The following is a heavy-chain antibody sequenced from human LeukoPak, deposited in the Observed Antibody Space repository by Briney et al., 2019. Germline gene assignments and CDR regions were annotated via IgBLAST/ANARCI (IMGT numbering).Heavy chain of an antibody. Sequence: QPGRSLRLSCAASGFTFSSYGMHWVRQAPGKGLEWVAVIWYDGSNKYYADSVKGRFTISRDNSKNTLYLQMNSLRAEDTAVYYCAREHSGSYSYYFDYWGQGTLVTVS. CDR1: GFTFSSYG. J-gene: IGHJ4*02. V-gene: IGHV3-33*01. CDR2: IWYDGSNK. D-gene: IGHD1-26*01. CDR3: AREHSGSYSYYFDY.